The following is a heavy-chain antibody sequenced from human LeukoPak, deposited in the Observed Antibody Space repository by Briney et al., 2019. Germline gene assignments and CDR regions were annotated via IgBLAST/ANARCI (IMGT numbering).Heavy chain of an antibody. J-gene: IGHJ4*02. CDR2: IYDRGST. CDR3: ARGRTFDN. Sequence: SETLSLTCTVSGGSISSYYWGWIRQPLEKGLEWIGNIYDRGSTKYNPSLKRRVTISVDTSKNQFSLRLSSVTAADTAVYYCARGRTFDNWGQGTLVTVSS. CDR1: GGSISSYY. V-gene: IGHV4-59*01.